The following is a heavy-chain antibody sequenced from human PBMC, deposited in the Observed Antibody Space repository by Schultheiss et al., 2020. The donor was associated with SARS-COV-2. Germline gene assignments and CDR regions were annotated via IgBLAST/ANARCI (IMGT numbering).Heavy chain of an antibody. J-gene: IGHJ4*02. V-gene: IGHV4-30-4*08. CDR2: IYYSGST. CDR1: GGSISSGDYY. CDR3: ARVTMVQGVIIGEDY. D-gene: IGHD3-10*01. Sequence: SETLSLTCTVSGGSISSGDYYWSWIRQHPGKGLEWIGYIYYSGSTYYNPSLKSRVTISVDTSKNQFSLKLSSVTAADTAVYYCARVTMVQGVIIGEDYWGQGTLVTVSS.